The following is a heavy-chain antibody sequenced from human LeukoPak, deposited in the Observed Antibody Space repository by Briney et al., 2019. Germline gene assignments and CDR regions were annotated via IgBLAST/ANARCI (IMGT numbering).Heavy chain of an antibody. V-gene: IGHV3-21*01. CDR2: ISSSSSYI. D-gene: IGHD6-25*01. CDR3: ARVVYSSGEVY. Sequence: GGSLRLSCAASGFTFTSYAMSWVRQAPGKGLEWVSSISSSSSYIYYADSVKGRFTISRDNAKNSLYLQMNSLRAEDTAVYYCARVVYSSGEVYWGQGTLVTVSS. J-gene: IGHJ4*02. CDR1: GFTFTSYA.